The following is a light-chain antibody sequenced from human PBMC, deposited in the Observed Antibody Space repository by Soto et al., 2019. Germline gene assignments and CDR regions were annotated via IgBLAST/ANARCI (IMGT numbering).Light chain of an antibody. CDR3: TSYASGSSHVV. J-gene: IGLJ2*01. CDR1: SSDIGGYDY. Sequence: QSAPTQPASVSRSPGQSITLSCTGTSSDIGGYDYVSWYQRHPGKAPKLIIYDVNNRPSGVSNRFSGSKSGNTASLTISGLQAEDEAHYYCTSYASGSSHVVFGGGTKLTLL. V-gene: IGLV2-14*01. CDR2: DVN.